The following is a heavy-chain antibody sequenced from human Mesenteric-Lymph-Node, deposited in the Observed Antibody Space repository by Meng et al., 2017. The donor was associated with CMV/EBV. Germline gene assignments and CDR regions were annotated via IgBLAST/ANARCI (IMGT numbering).Heavy chain of an antibody. D-gene: IGHD5-18*01. CDR2: IFCSGST. CDR3: ARVGDSAMVYFDY. CDR1: GGSISSGGYY. J-gene: IGHJ4*02. V-gene: IGHV4-31*02. Sequence: TGAGGSISSGGYYWSWIRQHPGKGLEWIGFIFCSGSTYYNPSLKSRVTISVDTSKNQFSLKLSSVTAADTAVYYCARVGDSAMVYFDYWGQGTLVTVSS.